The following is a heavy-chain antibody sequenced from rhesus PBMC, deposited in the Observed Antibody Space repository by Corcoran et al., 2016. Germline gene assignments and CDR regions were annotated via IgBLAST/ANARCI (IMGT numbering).Heavy chain of an antibody. CDR2: NTFIASS. D-gene: IGHD3-16*01. V-gene: IGHV4-127*01. CDR3: ARRGYSGSYYGLPLDV. Sequence: QVQLQESGPGLVKHSETLSLTCAVSGYSISSAYGWSWIRQPPGKGLEWIGYNTFIASSYYTPAVKSRVTMSIDTSQNQFSLNLSAVTAADTAVYYCARRGYSGSYYGLPLDVWGRGLLVIVSS. CDR1: GYSISSAYG. J-gene: IGHJ5-2*02.